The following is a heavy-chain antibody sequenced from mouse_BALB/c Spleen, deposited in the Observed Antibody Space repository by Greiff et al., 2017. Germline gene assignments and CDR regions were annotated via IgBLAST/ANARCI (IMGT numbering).Heavy chain of an antibody. CDR1: GFTFSSYG. Sequence: DVMLVESGGDLVKPGGSLKLSCAASGFTFSSYGMSWVRQTPDKRLEWVATISSGGSYTYYPDSVKGRFTISRDNAKNTLYLQMSSLKSEDTAMYYCARYYGYDYYAMDYWGQGTSVTVSS. V-gene: IGHV5-6*02. CDR3: ARYYGYDYYAMDY. CDR2: ISSGGSYT. J-gene: IGHJ4*01. D-gene: IGHD1-2*01.